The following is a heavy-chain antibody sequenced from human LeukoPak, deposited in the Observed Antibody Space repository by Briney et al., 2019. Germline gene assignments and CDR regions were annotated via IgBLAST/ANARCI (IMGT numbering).Heavy chain of an antibody. CDR2: IIPIFGTA. D-gene: IGHD3-22*01. CDR1: GGTFSSYA. J-gene: IGHJ4*02. CDR3: ARVSEYYCDSSGYYGFNY. Sequence: SVKVSCKASGGTFSSYAISWVRQAPGQGLEWMGGIIPIFGTANYAQKFQGRVTITADESTSTAYMELSSLRSEDTAVYYCARVSEYYCDSSGYYGFNYWGQGTLVTVSS. V-gene: IGHV1-69*13.